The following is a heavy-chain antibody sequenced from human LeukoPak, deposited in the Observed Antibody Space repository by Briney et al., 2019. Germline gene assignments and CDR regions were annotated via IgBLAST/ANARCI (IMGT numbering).Heavy chain of an antibody. CDR3: ARATGELRTYYFDY. J-gene: IGHJ4*02. D-gene: IGHD1-7*01. Sequence: GGSLRLSCAASGFTFNTYGMHWVRQTPGKGLEWVAFIWYDGSKKYYADSVKGRFTISRDNSKSTLYPQMNSLRAEDTAVYHCARATGELRTYYFDYWGQGTLVTVSS. V-gene: IGHV3-33*01. CDR2: IWYDGSKK. CDR1: GFTFNTYG.